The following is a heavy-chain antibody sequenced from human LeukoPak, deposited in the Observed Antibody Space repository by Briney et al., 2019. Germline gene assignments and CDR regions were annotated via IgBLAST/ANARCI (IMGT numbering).Heavy chain of an antibody. CDR2: INPSGGST. CDR3: ARDYIQMATIGGLDY. J-gene: IGHJ4*02. V-gene: IGHV1-46*01. D-gene: IGHD5-24*01. Sequence: ASVKVSCKASGYTFTSYYMHWVRQAPGQGLEWMGIINPSGGSTSYAQKFQGRVTMTRDMSTSTVYMELSSLRSEDTAVYYCARDYIQMATIGGLDYWGQGTLVTVSS. CDR1: GYTFTSYY.